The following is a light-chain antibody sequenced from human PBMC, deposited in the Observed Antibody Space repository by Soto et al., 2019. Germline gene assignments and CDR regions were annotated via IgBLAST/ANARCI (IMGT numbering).Light chain of an antibody. J-gene: IGKJ5*01. CDR3: KQALQTPT. Sequence: DIVMTQSPLSLPVTPGEPASISCRSSQSLLHSDGFKYLDWYLQKPGQSPQLLIYLGSNRASGVPDRFSGSGSGADFTLRISRVEAEDVGVYYCKQALQTPTFGQGTRLEIK. CDR2: LGS. CDR1: QSLLHSDGFKY. V-gene: IGKV2-28*01.